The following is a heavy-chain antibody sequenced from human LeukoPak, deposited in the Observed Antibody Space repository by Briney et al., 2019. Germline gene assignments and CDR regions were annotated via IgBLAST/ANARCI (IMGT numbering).Heavy chain of an antibody. CDR2: ISDDGNKK. CDR3: ARERIAAVGTGWFDP. D-gene: IGHD6-13*01. J-gene: IGHJ5*02. V-gene: IGHV3-30*04. Sequence: GGSLRLSCAASGFTFSSYAIHWVRQAPGKGLEWVAVISDDGNKKYYADSMRGRFTISRENSKNTLYLQMNSLRAEDTAVYYCARERIAAVGTGWFDPWGQGTLVTVSS. CDR1: GFTFSSYA.